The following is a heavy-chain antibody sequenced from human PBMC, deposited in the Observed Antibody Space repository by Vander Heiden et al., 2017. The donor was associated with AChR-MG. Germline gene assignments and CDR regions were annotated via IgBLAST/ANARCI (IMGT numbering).Heavy chain of an antibody. J-gene: IGHJ4*02. CDR1: GFTFSSYG. CDR3: AKDHDFWSGSFDY. CDR2: IRYDGSNK. D-gene: IGHD3-3*01. Sequence: QVQLVESGGGVVQPGGSLRLSCAASGFTFSSYGMHWVRQAPGKGLEWVAFIRYDGSNKYYADSVKGRFTISRDNSKNTLYLQMNSLRAEDTAVYYCAKDHDFWSGSFDYWGQGTLVTVSS. V-gene: IGHV3-30*02.